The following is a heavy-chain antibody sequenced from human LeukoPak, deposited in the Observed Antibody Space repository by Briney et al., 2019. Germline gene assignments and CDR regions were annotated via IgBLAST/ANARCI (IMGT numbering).Heavy chain of an antibody. D-gene: IGHD3-3*01. CDR1: GFTFSSYA. CDR2: ISGSGGST. V-gene: IGHV3-23*01. Sequence: PGGSLRLSCAASGFTFSSYAMSWVRQAPGKGLEWVSAISGSGGSTYHADSVKGRFTISRDNSKNTLYLQMNSLRAEDTAVYYCAKGSSGLLYDYYYGMDVWGQGTTVTVSS. J-gene: IGHJ6*02. CDR3: AKGSSGLLYDYYYGMDV.